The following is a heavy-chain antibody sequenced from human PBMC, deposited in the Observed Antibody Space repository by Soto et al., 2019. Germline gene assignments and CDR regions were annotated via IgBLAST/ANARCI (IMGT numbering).Heavy chain of an antibody. CDR1: GFTFGSYP. J-gene: IGHJ4*02. V-gene: IGHV3-64*01. CDR3: AREGMSRPRWVFDY. CDR2: ISTNGDST. Sequence: EVQLVESGGGLVQPGGSLRLSCAASGFTFGSYPMHWVRQAPGKGLEYVSAISTNGDSTFYANSVKGRFTISRDNSKNSLYLQMGSLRADDMGVYYCAREGMSRPRWVFDYWGQGTLVTDSS. D-gene: IGHD6-13*01.